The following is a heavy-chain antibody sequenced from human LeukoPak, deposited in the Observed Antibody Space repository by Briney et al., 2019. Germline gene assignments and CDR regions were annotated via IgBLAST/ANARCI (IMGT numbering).Heavy chain of an antibody. CDR2: IIPILGIA. Sequence: GASVKVSCKASGGTFSSYAISWVRQAPGQGLEWMGRIIPILGIANYAQKFQGRVMITADKSTSTAYMELSSLRSEDTAVYYCARTQGYCSSTSCYTLHMDVWGKGTTVTVSS. J-gene: IGHJ6*03. CDR1: GGTFSSYA. CDR3: ARTQGYCSSTSCYTLHMDV. D-gene: IGHD2-2*02. V-gene: IGHV1-69*04.